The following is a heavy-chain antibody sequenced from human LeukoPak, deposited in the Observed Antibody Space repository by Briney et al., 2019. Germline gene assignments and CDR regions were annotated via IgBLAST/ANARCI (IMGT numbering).Heavy chain of an antibody. J-gene: IGHJ4*02. V-gene: IGHV4-30-2*01. Sequence: PSETLSLTCTVSGGSISSGGYYWSWIRQPPGTGLEWIGYIYHSGSTYYSPSLKSRVTISVDRSKNQFSLKLSSVTAADTAVYYCARDWGYSSGLDNYWGQGTLVTVSS. CDR2: IYHSGST. CDR3: ARDWGYSSGLDNY. D-gene: IGHD6-19*01. CDR1: GGSISSGGYY.